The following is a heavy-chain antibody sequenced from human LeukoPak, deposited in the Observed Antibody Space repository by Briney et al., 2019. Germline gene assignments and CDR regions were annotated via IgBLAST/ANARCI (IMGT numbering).Heavy chain of an antibody. Sequence: SQTLSLTCAVSGGSIGSGGYSWSWIRQPPGKGLEWIGYIYHSGSTYYNPSLKSRVTISVDRSKNQFSLKLSSVTAADTAVYYCARVRTAAALYYFDYWGQGTLVTVSS. D-gene: IGHD6-13*01. CDR1: GGSIGSGGYS. V-gene: IGHV4-30-2*01. CDR2: IYHSGST. CDR3: ARVRTAAALYYFDY. J-gene: IGHJ4*02.